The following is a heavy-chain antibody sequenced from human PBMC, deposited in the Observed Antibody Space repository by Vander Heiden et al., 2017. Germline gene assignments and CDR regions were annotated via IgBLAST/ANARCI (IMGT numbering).Heavy chain of an antibody. V-gene: IGHV1-18*01. CDR1: GYSFFSYG. CDR3: ARDGRYDILSGYSIFDS. J-gene: IGHJ4*02. CDR2: ISTYSGTT. D-gene: IGHD3-9*01. Sequence: QAQLVQSGPEVKKPGASVTVSCKTSGYSFFSYGISWGRQAPGQGLEWMGWISTYSGTTKFAQRFQDRLSMTSDTSTSTVYMELRSLRSDDSAKYYCARDGRYDILSGYSIFDSWGQGTLVTVSS.